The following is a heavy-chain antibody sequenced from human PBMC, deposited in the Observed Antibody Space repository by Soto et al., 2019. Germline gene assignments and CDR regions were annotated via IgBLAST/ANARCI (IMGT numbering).Heavy chain of an antibody. CDR1: GFTFSSYG. V-gene: IGHV3-30*18. J-gene: IGHJ5*02. CDR3: AKATYYFDSSGPKNWFDP. D-gene: IGHD3-22*01. CDR2: ISYDGSNK. Sequence: PGGSLRLSCAASGFTFSSYGMHWVRQAPGKGLEWVAVISYDGSNKYYADSVKGRFTISRDNSKNTLYLQMNSLRAEDTAVYYCAKATYYFDSSGPKNWFDPWGQGTLVTVSS.